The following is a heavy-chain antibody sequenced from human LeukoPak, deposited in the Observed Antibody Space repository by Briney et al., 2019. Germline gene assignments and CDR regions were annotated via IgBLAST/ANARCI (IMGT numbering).Heavy chain of an antibody. J-gene: IGHJ5*02. V-gene: IGHV3-9*01. CDR1: GFTFDDYA. Sequence: PGGSLRLSCAASGFTFDDYAMHWVRQAPGKGLEWVSGISWNSGSIGYADSVKGRFTISRDNAKNSLYLQMNSLRAEDTALYYCARDPSNTSGWKTWFDPWGQGTLVTVSS. CDR3: ARDPSNTSGWKTWFDP. D-gene: IGHD6-19*01. CDR2: ISWNSGSI.